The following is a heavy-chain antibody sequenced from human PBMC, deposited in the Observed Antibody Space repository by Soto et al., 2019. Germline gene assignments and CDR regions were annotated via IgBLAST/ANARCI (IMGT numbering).Heavy chain of an antibody. CDR1: GASISTSYW. V-gene: IGHV4-30-2*01. Sequence: SATLSLTCAVSGASISTSYWWSWIRQPPGKGLEWIGYIYHGGYTYYNPSLKSRVTISVDRSKNQFSLKLSSVTAADTAVYYCARAHYGDYGYGMDVWGQGTTVTVSS. CDR2: IYHGGYT. D-gene: IGHD4-17*01. J-gene: IGHJ6*02. CDR3: ARAHYGDYGYGMDV.